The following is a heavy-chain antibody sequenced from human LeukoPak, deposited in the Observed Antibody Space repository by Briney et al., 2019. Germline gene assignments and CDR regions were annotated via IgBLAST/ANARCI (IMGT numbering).Heavy chain of an antibody. CDR1: GGSISSYY. Sequence: SETLSLTCTVSGGSISSYYWSWIRQPPGKGLEWSGYIYYIGSTNYNPSLKSRVTISVATSKNQSSLKLSSVTAADTAVYYCAREGLAAARTTRGVRYFDYWGQGTLVTVSS. J-gene: IGHJ4*02. CDR3: AREGLAAARTTRGVRYFDY. V-gene: IGHV4-59*01. D-gene: IGHD6-13*01. CDR2: IYYIGST.